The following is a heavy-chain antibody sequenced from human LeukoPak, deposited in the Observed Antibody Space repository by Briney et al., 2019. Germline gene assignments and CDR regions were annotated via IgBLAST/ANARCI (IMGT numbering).Heavy chain of an antibody. D-gene: IGHD5-12*01. CDR2: INYSGST. Sequence: SETLSLTCTVSGGSISSDHWNWIRQPPGKGLECIGHINYSGSTNYNPSLRSRVTMSVDTSKNQFSLKLSSVTAADTAVYYCARDQGGYSGSNWFDPWGQGTLVTVSS. J-gene: IGHJ5*02. CDR1: GGSISSDH. CDR3: ARDQGGYSGSNWFDP. V-gene: IGHV4-59*12.